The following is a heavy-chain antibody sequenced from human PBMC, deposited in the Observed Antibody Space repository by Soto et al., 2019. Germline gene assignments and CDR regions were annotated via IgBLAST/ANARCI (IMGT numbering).Heavy chain of an antibody. CDR2: INHSGSA. Sequence: VQLQQWGTGLFKPSETLSLTCAVSGGSFSGYYWSCIRQPPGKGLEWLGEINHSGSANYNPSLKRRVTISVDTAKQQFSLKVSSVTDADTAVDYCARARQGPLRLTQRVGVTGGNWFDPWGQGTQVSVSS. D-gene: IGHD2-8*02. CDR3: ARARQGPLRLTQRVGVTGGNWFDP. J-gene: IGHJ5*02. V-gene: IGHV4-34*01. CDR1: GGSFSGYY.